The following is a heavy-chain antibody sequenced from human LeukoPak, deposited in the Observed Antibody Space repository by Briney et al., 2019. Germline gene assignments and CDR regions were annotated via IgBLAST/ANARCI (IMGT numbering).Heavy chain of an antibody. CDR1: GGTFDNYA. CDR2: IIPMLGKT. CDR3: ARGLFGGFAAAPFDH. J-gene: IGHJ4*02. V-gene: IGHV1-69*04. D-gene: IGHD2-2*01. Sequence: GASVKVSCKASGGTFDNYAVSWVREAPGLGLEWMGRIIPMLGKTNSAQKLQDRVTFTADKSTGTAYMELTHLRPVDTAVYFCARGLFGGFAAAPFDHWGQGTLVTVSP.